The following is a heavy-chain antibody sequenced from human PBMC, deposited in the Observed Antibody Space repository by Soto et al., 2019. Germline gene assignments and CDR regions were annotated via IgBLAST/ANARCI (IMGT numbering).Heavy chain of an antibody. J-gene: IGHJ4*02. V-gene: IGHV4-59*01. Sequence: SSETLSLTCTVSGDSISTFYWGWMRQSPGKELEWIGYVYYTGSTNYNPSLKSRDTISVDRSKNQFSLKLTSANAADTAVYYCARGRTVRNYADDSSDYFYFFDYWGQGTQVTVSS. CDR3: ARGRTVRNYADDSSDYFYFFDY. CDR1: GDSISTFY. D-gene: IGHD3-22*01. CDR2: VYYTGST.